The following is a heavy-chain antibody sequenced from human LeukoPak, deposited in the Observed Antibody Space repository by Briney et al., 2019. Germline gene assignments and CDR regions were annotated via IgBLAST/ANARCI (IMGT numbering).Heavy chain of an antibody. CDR2: ISAYNGNT. Sequence: GASVKVSCKASGYTFTSYGISWVRQAPGQGLEWMGWISAYNGNTNYAQKLQGRVTMTTDTSTSTAYMELRSLRSDDTAVYYCVRDSYDSSGNYLDYWGQGTLVTVSS. V-gene: IGHV1-18*01. CDR3: VRDSYDSSGNYLDY. CDR1: GYTFTSYG. J-gene: IGHJ4*02. D-gene: IGHD3-22*01.